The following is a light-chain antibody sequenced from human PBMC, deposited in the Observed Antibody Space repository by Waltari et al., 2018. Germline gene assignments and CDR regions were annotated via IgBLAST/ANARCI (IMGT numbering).Light chain of an antibody. Sequence: QSALTQPASVSGSPGQSITISCTGTNSDVGQYKLVSWYQQHPGKAPKLMIYEVSKRPSGISYRFSGSKSGDTASLTISGLQAEDEAEYYCCSYTGGSIPVIFGGGTKLTVL. CDR1: NSDVGQYKL. CDR2: EVS. J-gene: IGLJ2*01. V-gene: IGLV2-23*02. CDR3: CSYTGGSIPVI.